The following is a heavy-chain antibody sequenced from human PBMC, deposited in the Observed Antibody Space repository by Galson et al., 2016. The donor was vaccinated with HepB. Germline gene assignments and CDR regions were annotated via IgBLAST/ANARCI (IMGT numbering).Heavy chain of an antibody. CDR1: DGSIRSSSFS. Sequence: SETLSLTCTVSDGSIRSSSFSWGWIRQPPGKGLEWIGTVYRGKPYYNPSLEGRVTISAGMTTDLLSLKLTSLTAADTAVYYCARAGLLTTASFDCWGQGTLVAVSS. V-gene: IGHV4-39*01. J-gene: IGHJ4*02. CDR2: VYRGKP. CDR3: ARAGLLTTASFDC. D-gene: IGHD4-11*01.